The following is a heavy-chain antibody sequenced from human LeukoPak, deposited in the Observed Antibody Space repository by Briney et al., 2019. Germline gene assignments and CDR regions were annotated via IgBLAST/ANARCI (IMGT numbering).Heavy chain of an antibody. CDR2: IYYSGST. CDR3: ARKRVAGTLFDY. V-gene: IGHV4-31*03. CDR1: GGSISSGGYY. J-gene: IGHJ4*02. D-gene: IGHD6-19*01. Sequence: SQTLSLTCTVSGGSISSGGYYWSWIRQHPGKGLEWIGYIYYSGSTYYNPSLKSRVTISVDTSKNQFSLKLSSVTAADTAMYYCARKRVAGTLFDYWGQGTLVTVSS.